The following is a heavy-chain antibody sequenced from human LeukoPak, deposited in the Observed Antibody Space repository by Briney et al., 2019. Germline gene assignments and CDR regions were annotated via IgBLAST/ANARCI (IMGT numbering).Heavy chain of an antibody. CDR3: ARSDSGWIDF. V-gene: IGHV6-1*01. CDR1: GDSVSSNSAA. CDR2: TYYRSKWYN. Sequence: SQTLSLTFAISGDSVSSNSAAWNWLRQSPARGLEWLGSTYYRSKWYNDYAVSVKGRITVNPETSKNQFSLQLNSVTPEDTAVYYCARSDSGWIDFWGQGTLVTVSS. J-gene: IGHJ4*02. D-gene: IGHD6-19*01.